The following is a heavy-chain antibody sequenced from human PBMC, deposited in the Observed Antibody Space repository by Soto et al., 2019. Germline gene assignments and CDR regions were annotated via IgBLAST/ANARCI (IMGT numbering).Heavy chain of an antibody. CDR1: GYTFSNYG. CDR3: ARGFRVAATRWWFDP. Sequence: ASVKVSCKASGYTFSNYGLSWVRQAPGQGLEWMGWISTYNGNTNYAQKLQGRVTMTTDTSTSTAYMELRSLRSDDTAVYYCARGFRVAATRWWFDPWGQGTLVTVSS. J-gene: IGHJ5*02. D-gene: IGHD2-15*01. V-gene: IGHV1-18*01. CDR2: ISTYNGNT.